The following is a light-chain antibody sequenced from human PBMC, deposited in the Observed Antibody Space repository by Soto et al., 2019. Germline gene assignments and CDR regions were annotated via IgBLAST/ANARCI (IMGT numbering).Light chain of an antibody. V-gene: IGLV2-11*01. CDR2: DVS. J-gene: IGLJ2*01. CDR1: SSDVGGYNY. Sequence: QSVLTQPRSVSGSPGQSVTISCTVTSSDVGGYNYVSWYQQHPGKAPKLMIYDVSKRPSGVPDRFSGSKSGNTASLTISGLQAEDEADYYCCSYAGSYTFVVFGGGTKLTVL. CDR3: CSYAGSYTFVV.